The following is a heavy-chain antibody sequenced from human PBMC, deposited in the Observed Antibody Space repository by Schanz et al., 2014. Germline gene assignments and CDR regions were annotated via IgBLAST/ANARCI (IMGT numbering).Heavy chain of an antibody. CDR3: ARDGDFDY. CDR2: ISSSSSTI. CDR1: GFTFSTYA. Sequence: EVQLVESGGGMVQPGGSLRLSCAASGFTFSTYAMSWARQTPGKGLEWVSYISSSSSTIYYADSVKGRFTISRDNSKNTLFLQMSSLRAEDTAVYYCARDGDFDYWGQGTLVTVSS. V-gene: IGHV3-48*01. J-gene: IGHJ4*02.